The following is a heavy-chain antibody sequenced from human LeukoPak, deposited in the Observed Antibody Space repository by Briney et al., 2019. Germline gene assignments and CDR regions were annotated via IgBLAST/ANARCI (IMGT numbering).Heavy chain of an antibody. J-gene: IGHJ5*02. Sequence: AETLSLTCTGTGGSISRYYWSWIRQPPRKGLEWIGYIYYSGSTNYNPSLKSRVTISVDTSKNQFSLKLSSVTAADTAVYYCARQSGWYTGFDPWGQGTLVTVSS. CDR1: GGSISRYY. CDR2: IYYSGST. D-gene: IGHD6-19*01. V-gene: IGHV4-59*08. CDR3: ARQSGWYTGFDP.